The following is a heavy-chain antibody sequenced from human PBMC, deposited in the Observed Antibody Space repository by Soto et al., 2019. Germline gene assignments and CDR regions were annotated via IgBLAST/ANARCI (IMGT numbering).Heavy chain of an antibody. Sequence: ETLSLTCPVSGASISSRDYYWGWIRQTPGKGLEWIGNSDYNGVTYYNPSLKSRVTVSKDTSKNQCSLTVASVTAADPAIYYCGSVRSGTSRHNDCDYWGQGTHVPVSS. V-gene: IGHV4-39*01. CDR2: SDYNGVT. D-gene: IGHD2-2*01. CDR3: GSVRSGTSRHNDCDY. J-gene: IGHJ4*02. CDR1: GASISSRDYY.